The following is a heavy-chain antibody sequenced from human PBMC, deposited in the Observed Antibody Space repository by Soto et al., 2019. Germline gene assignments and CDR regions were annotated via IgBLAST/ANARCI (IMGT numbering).Heavy chain of an antibody. J-gene: IGHJ4*02. CDR3: ARERDKQLWSQFRY. D-gene: IGHD5-18*01. CDR1: GFTFSSYA. CDR2: ISYDGSNK. V-gene: IGHV3-30-3*01. Sequence: GGSLRLSCAASGFTFSSYAMHWVRQAPGKGLEWVAVISYDGSNKYYADSVKGRFTISRDNSKNTLYLQMNSLRAEDTAVYYCARERDKQLWSQFRYWGQGTLVTVSS.